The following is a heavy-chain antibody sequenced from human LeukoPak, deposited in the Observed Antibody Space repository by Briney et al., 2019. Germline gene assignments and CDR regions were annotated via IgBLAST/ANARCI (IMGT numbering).Heavy chain of an antibody. CDR2: INPNSGGT. J-gene: IGHJ6*02. CDR3: ARVVWQMDV. CDR1: GGTFSSYA. D-gene: IGHD2-8*01. Sequence: GASVKVSCKASGGTFSSYAISWVRQAPGQGLEWVGWINPNSGGTNYAQKFQGRVTMTRDTSISTAYMELSRLRSDDTAVYYCARVVWQMDVWGQRTTVTVSS. V-gene: IGHV1-2*02.